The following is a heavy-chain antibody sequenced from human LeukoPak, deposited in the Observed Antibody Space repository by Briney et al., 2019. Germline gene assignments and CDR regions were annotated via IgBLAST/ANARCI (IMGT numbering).Heavy chain of an antibody. CDR2: IYNDGRT. V-gene: IGHV3-66*01. CDR1: GFTVSSNH. D-gene: IGHD3-10*01. CDR3: ARGQIYGTGSYFFDH. Sequence: GGSLGLSCAASGFTVSSNHMSWVRQTPGQGRLEWVSVIYNDGRTFYTGSVTGRFTISRDNSKNTLYLQMNSLRAEDTAVYYCARGQIYGTGSYFFDHWGQGTLVTVSS. J-gene: IGHJ4*02.